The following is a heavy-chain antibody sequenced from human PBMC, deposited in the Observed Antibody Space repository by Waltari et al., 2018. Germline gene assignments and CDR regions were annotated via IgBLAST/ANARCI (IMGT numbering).Heavy chain of an antibody. Sequence: EVQLVQSGAEVKKPGESLKISCKGSGYSFTSYWIGWVRQMPGKGLEWMGVIYPGDSDTRYSPSCQGQVTISADKSISTAYLQWSSLKASDTAMYYCARQDCSGGSCYSALGGWFDPWGQGTLVTVSS. CDR3: ARQDCSGGSCYSALGGWFDP. D-gene: IGHD2-15*01. V-gene: IGHV5-51*01. CDR1: GYSFTSYW. J-gene: IGHJ5*02. CDR2: IYPGDSDT.